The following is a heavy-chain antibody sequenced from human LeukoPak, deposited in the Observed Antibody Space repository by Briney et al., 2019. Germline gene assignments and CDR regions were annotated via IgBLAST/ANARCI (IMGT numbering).Heavy chain of an antibody. J-gene: IGHJ4*02. CDR3: ARIPNYYDSSGY. V-gene: IGHV2-26*01. D-gene: IGHD3-22*01. CDR2: IFSNDEK. Sequence: WIRQPPGKALEWLAHIFSNDEKSYSTSLKSRLTISKDTSKSQVVLTMTNMDPVDTATYYCARIPNYYDSSGYWGQGTLVTVSS.